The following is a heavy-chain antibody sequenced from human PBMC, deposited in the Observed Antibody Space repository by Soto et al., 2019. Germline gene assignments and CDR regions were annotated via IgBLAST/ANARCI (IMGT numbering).Heavy chain of an antibody. CDR3: ARDLAGYCSGGSCALDP. V-gene: IGHV1-18*04. J-gene: IGHJ5*02. CDR1: GYTFTSYG. CDR2: ISAYNGNT. Sequence: GASVKVSCKASGYTFTSYGISWVLQAPGQGLEWMGWISAYNGNTNYAQKLQGRVTMTTDTSTSTAYMELRSLRSDDTAVYYCARDLAGYCSGGSCALDPWGQGTLVTVSS. D-gene: IGHD2-15*01.